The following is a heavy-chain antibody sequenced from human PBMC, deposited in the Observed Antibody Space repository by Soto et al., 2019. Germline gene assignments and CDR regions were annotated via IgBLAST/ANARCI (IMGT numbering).Heavy chain of an antibody. CDR2: INHSGST. Sequence: SETLSLTCTVSGASVTSSAYNWGWIRQPPGTGLEWIGEINHSGSTNYNPSLKSRVTISVDKSKNQFSLKLSSVTAADTAVYYCARVSGSYYYGMDVWGQGTTVTVSS. CDR3: ARVSGSYYYGMDV. CDR1: GASVTSSAYN. J-gene: IGHJ6*02. D-gene: IGHD1-26*01. V-gene: IGHV4-39*07.